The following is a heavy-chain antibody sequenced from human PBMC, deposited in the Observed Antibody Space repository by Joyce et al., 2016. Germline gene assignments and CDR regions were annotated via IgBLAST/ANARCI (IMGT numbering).Heavy chain of an antibody. CDR2: SDPVDSQT. J-gene: IGHJ4*02. CDR1: GYRFTNYW. D-gene: IGHD3-22*01. CDR3: AIYNLYYYDTSG. V-gene: IGHV5-10-1*03. Sequence: EVQLVQSGAEVKKPGDSLRISCKGSGYRFTNYWITWVRQMPGKGLEWMGRSDPVDSQTNYSPSFQGHVTISADKSINTAYLQWSNLKASDTAMYYCAIYNLYYYDTSGWGQGTLVTVSS.